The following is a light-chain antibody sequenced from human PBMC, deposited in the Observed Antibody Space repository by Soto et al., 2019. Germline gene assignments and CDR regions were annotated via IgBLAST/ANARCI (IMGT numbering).Light chain of an antibody. J-gene: IGKJ5*01. Sequence: IQMTQSPSSVSASVGDRLTITCRASRDISNSLAWYQQTPGKAPKLLIHDASNLETGVPSRFSGSGSATDFTFTISSLQPEDIATYYCQHYDKLPITFGQGTRLEIK. CDR1: RDISNS. V-gene: IGKV1-33*01. CDR3: QHYDKLPIT. CDR2: DAS.